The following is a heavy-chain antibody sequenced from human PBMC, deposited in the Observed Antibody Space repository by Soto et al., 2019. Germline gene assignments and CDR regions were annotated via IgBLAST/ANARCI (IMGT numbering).Heavy chain of an antibody. CDR3: AFLYEVLNPGDAFDI. J-gene: IGHJ3*02. Sequence: QVQLVQSGAEVKKPGSSVKVSCKASGGTFSSYTISWVRQAPGQGLEWMGRIIPILGIANYAQKFQGRVTITADKSPSTAYMELSSLRSEDTAVYYCAFLYEVLNPGDAFDIWAQGTMVTVSS. CDR1: GGTFSSYT. D-gene: IGHD3-16*01. CDR2: IIPILGIA. V-gene: IGHV1-69*02.